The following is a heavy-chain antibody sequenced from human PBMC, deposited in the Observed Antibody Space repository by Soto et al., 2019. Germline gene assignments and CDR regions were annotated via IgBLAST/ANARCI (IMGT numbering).Heavy chain of an antibody. D-gene: IGHD1-26*01. CDR2: ISGSGGST. V-gene: IGHV3-23*01. CDR3: AKDQWELPRLRAYYFDY. CDR1: GFTFSSYA. Sequence: HPGGSLRLSCAASGFTFSSYAMSWVRQAPGKGLEWVSAISGSGGSTYYADSVKGRFTISRDNSKNTLYLQMNSLRAEDTAVYYCAKDQWELPRLRAYYFDYWGQGTLVTVSS. J-gene: IGHJ4*02.